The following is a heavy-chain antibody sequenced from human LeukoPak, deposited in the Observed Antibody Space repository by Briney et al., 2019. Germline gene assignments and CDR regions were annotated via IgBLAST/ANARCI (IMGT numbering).Heavy chain of an antibody. CDR2: INHSGST. CDR3: ARGGVNTAMVYFDY. J-gene: IGHJ4*02. Sequence: ETLSLTCAVYGGSFSGYYWSWIRQPPGKGLEWIGEINHSGSTNYNPSLKSRVTISVDTSKNQFSLKLSSVTAADTAVYYCARGGVNTAMVYFDYWGQGTLVTVSS. V-gene: IGHV4-34*01. D-gene: IGHD5-18*01. CDR1: GGSFSGYY.